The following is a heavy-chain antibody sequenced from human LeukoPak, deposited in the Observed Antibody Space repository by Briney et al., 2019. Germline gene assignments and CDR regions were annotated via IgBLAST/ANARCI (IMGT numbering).Heavy chain of an antibody. D-gene: IGHD3-22*01. CDR3: AKEAFVYSGYFPLDY. CDR1: GFTFSDYA. CDR2: IRYDGSNK. Sequence: GGSLRLSCAASGFTFSDYAMRWVRQAPGKGLEWLTFIRYDGSNKYYADSLKGRFTISRDNSKNTLYLQMYSLRAEDTAVYYCAKEAFVYSGYFPLDYWGQGTLITVSS. J-gene: IGHJ4*02. V-gene: IGHV3-30*02.